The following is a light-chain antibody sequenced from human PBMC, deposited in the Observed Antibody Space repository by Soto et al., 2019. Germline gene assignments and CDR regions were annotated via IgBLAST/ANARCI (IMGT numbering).Light chain of an antibody. V-gene: IGKV1-5*03. CDR1: QSISSW. CDR2: KAS. J-gene: IGKJ1*01. Sequence: DIQMTQSPSTLSASVGDRVTITCRASQSISSWLAWYQQKPGKAPKLLIHKASSLESGVPSRYSGSGSGTAFNLTISSLQPDALATYYCQQYNLYWTFGQGTKVDI. CDR3: QQYNLYWT.